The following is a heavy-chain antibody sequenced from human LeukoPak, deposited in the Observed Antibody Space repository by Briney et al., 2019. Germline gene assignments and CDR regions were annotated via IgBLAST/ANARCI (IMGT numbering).Heavy chain of an antibody. CDR1: GFTFSNYD. J-gene: IGHJ4*02. CDR2: IRYDANNK. V-gene: IGHV3-30*02. D-gene: IGHD2-15*01. CDR3: AKVRYCSGVNCYPDDN. Sequence: GGSLRLSCAASGFTFSNYDISWIRQAPGKGLEGVAFIRYDANNKYYADSVKGRFTISRDNSKNMLYLEMNSLRTEDTAVYYCAKVRYCSGVNCYPDDNWGQGTLVSVSS.